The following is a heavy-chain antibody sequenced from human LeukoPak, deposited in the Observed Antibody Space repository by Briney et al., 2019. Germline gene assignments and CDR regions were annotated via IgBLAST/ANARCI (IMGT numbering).Heavy chain of an antibody. Sequence: SETLSLTCAVYGDSLSVYYWSWIRQSPEKGLEWIGEIHQSGSTNYNPSLKSRIVMSVDTSKNQFSLKMRSVTAAGTAVYYCARPRYCMSTSCPDPQFEHWGQGTLVTVSS. CDR2: IHQSGST. CDR3: ARPRYCMSTSCPDPQFEH. CDR1: GDSLSVYY. J-gene: IGHJ4*02. D-gene: IGHD2-2*01. V-gene: IGHV4-34*01.